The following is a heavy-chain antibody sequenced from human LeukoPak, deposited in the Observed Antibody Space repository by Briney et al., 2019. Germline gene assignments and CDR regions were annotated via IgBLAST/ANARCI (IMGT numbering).Heavy chain of an antibody. CDR3: AKSSKMAYYYDSSGYFRFSPDAFDI. J-gene: IGHJ3*02. Sequence: GGSLRLSCAASGFTFSSYGMSWVRQAPGKGLEWVSAISGSGGSTYYADSVKGRFTISRDNSKNTLYLQMNSLRAEDTAVYYCAKSSKMAYYYDSSGYFRFSPDAFDIWGQGTMVTVSS. CDR1: GFTFSSYG. CDR2: ISGSGGST. D-gene: IGHD3-22*01. V-gene: IGHV3-23*01.